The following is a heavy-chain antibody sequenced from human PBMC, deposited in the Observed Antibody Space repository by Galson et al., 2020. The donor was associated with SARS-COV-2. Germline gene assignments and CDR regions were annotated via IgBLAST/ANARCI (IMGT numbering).Heavy chain of an antibody. CDR2: IYSGGST. CDR3: ARGVAGIRSTKKDV. CDR1: GFTFRSNY. J-gene: IGHJ6*02. Sequence: GGSLYLSGAASGFTFRSNYMSWVRQPPGKGLEWVSFIYSGGSTNYDPSVKGRFTISRDNYKNTLYLQMNSLRAEATAVYYCARGVAGIRSTKKDVWGQGTTVTVSS. V-gene: IGHV3-53*01. D-gene: IGHD6-19*01.